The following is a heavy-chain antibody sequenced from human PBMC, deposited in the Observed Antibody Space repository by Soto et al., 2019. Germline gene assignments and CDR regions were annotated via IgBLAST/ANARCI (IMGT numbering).Heavy chain of an antibody. Sequence: ASVKVSCKASGYTVTGYYMHWVRQAPGQGLEWMGWINPNSGGTNYAQKFQGWVTMTRDTSISTAYMELSRLRSDDTAVYYCARDFNPQYYYDSSGYFDYWGQGTLVTVS. CDR2: INPNSGGT. CDR3: ARDFNPQYYYDSSGYFDY. CDR1: GYTVTGYY. D-gene: IGHD3-22*01. J-gene: IGHJ4*02. V-gene: IGHV1-2*04.